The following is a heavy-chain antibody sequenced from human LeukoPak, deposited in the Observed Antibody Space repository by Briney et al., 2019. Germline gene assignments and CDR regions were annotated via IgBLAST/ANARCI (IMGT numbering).Heavy chain of an antibody. CDR3: VKNDGWFHLAQ. CDR2: IKNDGSET. J-gene: IGHJ4*02. Sequence: GGSLRLSCAVSGFNFRDHWMDWVRQAPGKGLEWVGHIKNDGSETYYLDSLRGRFSISRDNTNNALYLQMNSLRVEDTAVYYCVKNDGWFHLAQWGQGTLVTVSS. D-gene: IGHD6-19*01. CDR1: GFNFRDHW. V-gene: IGHV3-7*03.